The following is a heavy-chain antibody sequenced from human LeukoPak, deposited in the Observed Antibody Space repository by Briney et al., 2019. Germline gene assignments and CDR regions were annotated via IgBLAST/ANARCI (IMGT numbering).Heavy chain of an antibody. D-gene: IGHD3-22*01. V-gene: IGHV3-30-3*01. CDR3: AREGAPIVADAFDI. CDR2: ISYDGSNK. CDR1: GFTFSSYA. J-gene: IGHJ3*02. Sequence: GGSLRLSCAASGFTFSSYAMHWVRQAPGKGLEWVAVISYDGSNKYYADSVKGRFTISRDNSKNTLYLQMNSLRAEDTAVYYCAREGAPIVADAFDIWGQGTMVTVSS.